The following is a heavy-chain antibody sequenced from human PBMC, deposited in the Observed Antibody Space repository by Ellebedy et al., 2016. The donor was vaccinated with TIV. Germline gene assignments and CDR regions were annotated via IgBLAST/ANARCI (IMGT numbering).Heavy chain of an antibody. CDR3: ARDNYYDPLDV. V-gene: IGHV3-48*01. J-gene: IGHJ3*01. CDR1: GFTFSNYN. D-gene: IGHD3-22*01. Sequence: GESLKISCAASGFTFSNYNMNWVRQAPGKGLEWVSSVSGSRKTKYYADSVKGRFTISRDNAQNSLYRQMNSLRADDTAVYYCARDNYYDPLDVWGQGTMVTVSS. CDR2: VSGSRKTK.